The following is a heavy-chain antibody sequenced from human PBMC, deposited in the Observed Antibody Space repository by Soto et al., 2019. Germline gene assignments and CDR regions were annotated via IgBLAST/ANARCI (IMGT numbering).Heavy chain of an antibody. D-gene: IGHD6-19*01. Sequence: PSETLSLTCTVSGHSLSSGGYYWSWIRQHPRKGLEWVGYIYFTGSTLYNPSLKSRLAMSLDTSKNQFSLRLTSVTAADTAVYFCARDWGSSGWPNWGQGTLVTVSS. CDR3: ARDWGSSGWPN. CDR2: IYFTGST. J-gene: IGHJ4*02. CDR1: GHSLSSGGYY. V-gene: IGHV4-31*03.